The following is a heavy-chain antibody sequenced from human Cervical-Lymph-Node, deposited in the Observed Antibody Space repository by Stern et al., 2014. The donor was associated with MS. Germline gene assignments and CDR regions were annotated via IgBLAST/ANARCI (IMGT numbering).Heavy chain of an antibody. CDR3: ARDTSSPERSDW. CDR2: ITNVGST. V-gene: IGHV3-53*01. Sequence: VQLVQSGGGVIQPGGSLRLSCTASGFTVSRDYMTWVRQVPGEGLEWVSLITNVGSTFYTGSVKGLVTISRDDSKTSVYLHMTSLRAEDTSMYYCARDTSSPERSDWWGQGTLVTVSS. CDR1: GFTVSRDY. D-gene: IGHD1-1*01. J-gene: IGHJ4*02.